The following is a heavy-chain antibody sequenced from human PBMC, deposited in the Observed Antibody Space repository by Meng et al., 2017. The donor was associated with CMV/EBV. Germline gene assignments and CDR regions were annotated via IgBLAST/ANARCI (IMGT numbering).Heavy chain of an antibody. V-gene: IGHV3-73*01. Sequence: GGSLRLSCAASGFTFSGSAMHWVRQASGKGLEWVGRIRSKANSYATAYAASVKGRFTISRDDSKNTAYLQMNSLRAEDTAVYYCARYEGRRSFDYWGQGTLVTVSS. J-gene: IGHJ4*02. D-gene: IGHD2-8*01. CDR2: IRSKANSYAT. CDR3: ARYEGRRSFDY. CDR1: GFTFSGSA.